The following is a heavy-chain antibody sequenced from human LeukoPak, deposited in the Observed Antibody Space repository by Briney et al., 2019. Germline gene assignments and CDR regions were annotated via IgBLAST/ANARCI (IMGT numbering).Heavy chain of an antibody. Sequence: PSETLSLNCTVSGGSISSGGYYWSWIRQHPGKGLEWIGYIYYSGSTYYNPSLKSRVTISADTSKNQFSLKLSSVTAADTAVYYCARARLSTYYYDSSGYCFDYWGQGTLVTVSS. V-gene: IGHV4-31*03. CDR1: GGSISSGGYY. CDR2: IYYSGST. J-gene: IGHJ4*02. D-gene: IGHD3-22*01. CDR3: ARARLSTYYYDSSGYCFDY.